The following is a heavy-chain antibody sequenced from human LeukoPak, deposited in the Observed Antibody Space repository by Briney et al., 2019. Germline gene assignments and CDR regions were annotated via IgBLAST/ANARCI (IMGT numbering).Heavy chain of an antibody. CDR1: GDSVSSTSAT. Sequence: SQTLSLTCAISGDSVSSTSATWNWIRQSPSRGLEWLGRTYYRSKWFSDYAVSVKSRITVKSDTSKNQFSLQLNSVTPEDTAVYYCARGPGWVDPWGQGTLVTVSS. J-gene: IGHJ5*02. CDR2: TYYRSKWFS. D-gene: IGHD2-2*01. CDR3: ARGPGWVDP. V-gene: IGHV6-1*01.